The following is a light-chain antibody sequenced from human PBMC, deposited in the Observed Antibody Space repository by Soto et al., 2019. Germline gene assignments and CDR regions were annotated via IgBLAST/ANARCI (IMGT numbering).Light chain of an antibody. J-gene: IGLJ1*01. CDR3: SSFVDGTSYV. Sequence: QSVLTQPPSVSGPPGQSVTISCTGTSSDVGFFNYVSWYQHHPGKVPKFLIYEVNKRPSGVPDRFSGSKSGNTASLTVSGLQPEDEAEYFCSSFVDGTSYVFGTGTKVTVL. CDR1: SSDVGFFNY. CDR2: EVN. V-gene: IGLV2-8*01.